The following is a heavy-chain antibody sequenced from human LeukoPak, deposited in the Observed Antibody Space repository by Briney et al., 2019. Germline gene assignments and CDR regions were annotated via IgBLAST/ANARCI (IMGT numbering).Heavy chain of an antibody. CDR1: GFIFSSCA. V-gene: IGHV3-30-3*01. CDR3: ARDPMYYYDSSGYYCDY. CDR2: ISYDGSNK. J-gene: IGHJ4*02. D-gene: IGHD3-22*01. Sequence: GGSLRLSCVASGFIFSSCAMYWVRQAPGKGLEWVAVISYDGSNKYYADSVKGRFTISRDNSKNTLYLQMNSLRAEDTAVYYCARDPMYYYDSSGYYCDYWGQGTLVTVSS.